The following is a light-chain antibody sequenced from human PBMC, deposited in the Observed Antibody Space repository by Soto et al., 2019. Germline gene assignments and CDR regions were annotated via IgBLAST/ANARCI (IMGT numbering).Light chain of an antibody. CDR1: QSINSR. V-gene: IGKV1-5*01. Sequence: DIQMTQSPSTLSASVRDRVTITCRASQSINSRLAWYQQKPGKAPKLLIYDASSVESGVPSRFSGSGSGTEYTLTISSLQPDDFATYHCQQYKTYPWTFGQGTKVDIK. CDR2: DAS. J-gene: IGKJ1*01. CDR3: QQYKTYPWT.